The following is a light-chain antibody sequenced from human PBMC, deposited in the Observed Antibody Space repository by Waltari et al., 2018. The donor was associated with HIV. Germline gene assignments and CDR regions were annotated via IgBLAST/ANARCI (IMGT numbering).Light chain of an antibody. CDR2: GAS. J-gene: IGKJ1*01. CDR3: QQYGSSPRT. Sequence: EIVLTQSPGTLSLSPGERATLSCRASQSVSSSNVAWYQQKPGQAPRLLIYGASSRATGIPDRFSGSGSGTDFTLTISRLEPEDFAVYSCQQYGSSPRTFGQGTKVEIK. CDR1: QSVSSSN. V-gene: IGKV3-20*01.